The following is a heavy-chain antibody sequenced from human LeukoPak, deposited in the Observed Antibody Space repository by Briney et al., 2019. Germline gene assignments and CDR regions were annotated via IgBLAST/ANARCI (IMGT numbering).Heavy chain of an antibody. CDR2: IRYDGSNK. J-gene: IGHJ3*02. D-gene: IGHD5-12*01. V-gene: IGHV3-30*02. CDR3: AKGVDIVASEGVDAFDI. Sequence: GGSLRLSCAASGFTFSSYGMHWVRQAPGKGLEWVAFIRYDGSNKYYADSVKGRFTISRDNSKNTLYLQMNSLRAEDTAVYYCAKGVDIVASEGVDAFDIWGKGTMVTVSS. CDR1: GFTFSSYG.